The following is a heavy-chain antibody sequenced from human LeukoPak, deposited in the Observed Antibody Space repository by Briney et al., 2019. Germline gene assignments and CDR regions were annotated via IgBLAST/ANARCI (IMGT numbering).Heavy chain of an antibody. CDR1: GFTFSSYA. V-gene: IGHV3-30*04. Sequence: PGGSLRLSCAASGFTFSSYAMHWVRQAPGKGLEWVAVISYDGSNKYYADSVKGRFTISRENSKNTLYLQMNSLRAEDTAVYYCARDPAHDYYGSGSLDYWGQGTLVTVSS. CDR2: ISYDGSNK. CDR3: ARDPAHDYYGSGSLDY. J-gene: IGHJ4*02. D-gene: IGHD3-10*01.